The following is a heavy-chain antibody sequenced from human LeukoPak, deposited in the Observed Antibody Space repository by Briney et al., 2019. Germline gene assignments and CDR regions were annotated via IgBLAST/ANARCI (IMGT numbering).Heavy chain of an antibody. CDR1: GGSISSSSYY. CDR2: ICYMGST. D-gene: IGHD2-15*01. Sequence: PSETLSLTCTVSGGSISSSSYYWGWIRQPPGKGLEWIGSICYMGSTYYNPSLKSRVTISVDTSKNQFSLKLSSVTAADTAVYYCARQVRGGIVAVVAAIRGDFDYWGQGTLVTVSS. CDR3: ARQVRGGIVAVVAAIRGDFDY. J-gene: IGHJ4*02. V-gene: IGHV4-39*01.